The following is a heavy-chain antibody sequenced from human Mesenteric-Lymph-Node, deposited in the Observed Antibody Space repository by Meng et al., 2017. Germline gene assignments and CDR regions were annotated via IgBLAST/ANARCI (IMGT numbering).Heavy chain of an antibody. V-gene: IGHV1-69*05. D-gene: IGHD3-22*01. CDR2: IIPIFGTA. J-gene: IGHJ5*02. Sequence: SVKVSCKASGYTFTGYYMHWVRQAPGQGLEWMGGIIPIFGTANYAQKFQGRVTITTDESTSTAYMELRSLRSDDTAVYFCARLRGYFDSSGNPRGNWFDPWGQGTLVTVSS. CDR1: GYTFTGYY. CDR3: ARLRGYFDSSGNPRGNWFDP.